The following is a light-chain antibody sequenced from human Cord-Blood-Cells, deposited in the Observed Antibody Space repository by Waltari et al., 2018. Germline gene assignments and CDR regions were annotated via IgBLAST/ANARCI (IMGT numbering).Light chain of an antibody. V-gene: IGKV3-20*01. J-gene: IGKJ1*01. CDR2: GAS. Sequence: MVSTHSPGTVSIFTGDRAPLSCRASQSVSSSYLAWYQQKPGQAPRLLIYGASSRATGIPDRFSGSGSGTDFTLTISRLEPEDFAVYYCQQYGSSWTFGQGTKVEIK. CDR1: QSVSSSY. CDR3: QQYGSSWT.